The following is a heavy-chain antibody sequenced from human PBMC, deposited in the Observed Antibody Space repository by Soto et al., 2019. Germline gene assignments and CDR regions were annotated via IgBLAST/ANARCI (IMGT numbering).Heavy chain of an antibody. Sequence: PGGSLRLSCTTSGFTFNTYGMHWVRQAPGKGLEWVAIIWYDGSNKYYADSVKGRFTISRDNSRNTLYLQMNSLRAEDTALYYCARADCTGAYCYSWPFNYGVDVWGQGTTVTVYS. D-gene: IGHD2-15*01. CDR2: IWYDGSNK. CDR1: GFTFNTYG. J-gene: IGHJ6*02. V-gene: IGHV3-33*08. CDR3: ARADCTGAYCYSWPFNYGVDV.